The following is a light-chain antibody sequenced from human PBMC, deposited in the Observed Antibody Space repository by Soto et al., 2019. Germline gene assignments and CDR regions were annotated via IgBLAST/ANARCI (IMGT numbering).Light chain of an antibody. Sequence: EIVMTQFPATLSESPGERVTLSCRASQSVSTNVAWYQQKPGEAPRLLIFDASARAVDIPGRFSGSVSGKEFTLTISSLQPEDFAVYFCHSYDKWPPGTFGQGTKVDIK. CDR3: HSYDKWPPGT. CDR1: QSVSTN. CDR2: DAS. V-gene: IGKV3D-15*01. J-gene: IGKJ1*01.